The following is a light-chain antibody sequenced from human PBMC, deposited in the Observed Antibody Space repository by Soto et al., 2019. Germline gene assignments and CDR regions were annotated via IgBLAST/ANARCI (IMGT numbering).Light chain of an antibody. J-gene: IGLJ2*01. Sequence: QSALTQPASVSGSPGQSITISCTGTSSDVGIYNHVSWYQQHPGKAPKVMIYEVSNRPSGVSNRFSGSKSGNTASLTISGLQAEDEADYYCSSYTSNSVLFGGGTKLTVL. CDR2: EVS. CDR3: SSYTSNSVL. CDR1: SSDVGIYNH. V-gene: IGLV2-14*01.